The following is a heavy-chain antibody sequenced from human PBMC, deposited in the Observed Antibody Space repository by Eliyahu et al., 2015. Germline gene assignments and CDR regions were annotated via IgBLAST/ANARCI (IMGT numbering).Heavy chain of an antibody. V-gene: IGHV3-30*18. Sequence: QVQLVESGGGVVQPGRSLRLSCAASGFXFSSYXXHWVRQAPGKGLXWVAVISYDGSNKYYADSVKGRFTISRDNSKNTLYLQMNSLRAEDTAVYYCAKDCAPGIAAAVIRRGYYYYYGMDVWGQGTTVTVSS. CDR2: ISYDGSNK. CDR1: GFXFSSYX. CDR3: AKDCAPGIAAAVIRRGYYYYYGMDV. D-gene: IGHD6-13*01. J-gene: IGHJ6*02.